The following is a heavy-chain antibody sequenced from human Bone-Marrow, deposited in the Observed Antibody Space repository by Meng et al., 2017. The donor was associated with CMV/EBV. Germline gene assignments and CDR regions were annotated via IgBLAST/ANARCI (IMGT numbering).Heavy chain of an antibody. D-gene: IGHD6-6*01. Sequence: GESLKISCAGSGFTFSDYYMSWIRQAPGKGLEWISYISSSGNTIYHADSVKGRFTISRDNAKNSLYLQMNSLRVEDTAVYYCARDLVPEYNSSYGMDVWGQGTTVTVSS. CDR2: ISSSGNTI. V-gene: IGHV3-11*01. CDR3: ARDLVPEYNSSYGMDV. J-gene: IGHJ6*02. CDR1: GFTFSDYY.